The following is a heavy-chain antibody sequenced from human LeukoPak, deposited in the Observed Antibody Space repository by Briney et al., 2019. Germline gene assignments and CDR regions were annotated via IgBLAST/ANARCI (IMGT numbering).Heavy chain of an antibody. CDR3: ARGVGSPDY. D-gene: IGHD1-26*01. Sequence: PGGSLRLSCAASGFTFSSYWMHWVRPAPGKGLVWVSRINSDGSSTSYADSVKGRFTISRDNAKNTLYLQMNSRRADDTAVYYCARGVGSPDYWGEGTLVTVSS. J-gene: IGHJ4*02. V-gene: IGHV3-74*01. CDR2: INSDGSST. CDR1: GFTFSSYW.